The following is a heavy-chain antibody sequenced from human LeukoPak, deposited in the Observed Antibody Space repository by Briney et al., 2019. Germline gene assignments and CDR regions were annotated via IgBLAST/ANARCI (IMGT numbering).Heavy chain of an antibody. Sequence: SETLSLACAVYGGSFSGYYWSWIRQPPGKGLEWIGEINHSGSTNYNPSLKSRVTISVDTSKNQFSLKLSSVTAADTAVYYCARHLGVLRFLEWLPTPNWFDPWGQGTLVTVSS. CDR2: INHSGST. CDR3: ARHLGVLRFLEWLPTPNWFDP. J-gene: IGHJ5*02. V-gene: IGHV4-34*01. CDR1: GGSFSGYY. D-gene: IGHD3-3*01.